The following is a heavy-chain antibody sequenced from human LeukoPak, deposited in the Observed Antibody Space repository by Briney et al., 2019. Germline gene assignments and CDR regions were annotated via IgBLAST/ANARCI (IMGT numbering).Heavy chain of an antibody. Sequence: ASVKVSCKASGYTFTSYGISWVRQAPGQGLEWMGWISAYNGNTNYAQKLQGRVTMTTDTSTSTAYMELRSLRSDDTAVYYCARDLVPGRWGFGKSKLDYWGQGTLVTVSS. CDR3: ARDLVPGRWGFGKSKLDY. D-gene: IGHD3-10*01. V-gene: IGHV1-18*01. J-gene: IGHJ4*02. CDR2: ISAYNGNT. CDR1: GYTFTSYG.